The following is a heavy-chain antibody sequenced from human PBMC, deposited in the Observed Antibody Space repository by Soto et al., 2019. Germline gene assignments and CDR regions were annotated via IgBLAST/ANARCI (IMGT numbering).Heavy chain of an antibody. V-gene: IGHV1-3*01. CDR3: ARDEVGAMAFYYYYGMDV. CDR2: INAGNGNT. D-gene: IGHD5-18*01. CDR1: GYTFTSYA. Sequence: ASVKVSCKASGYTFTSYAMHWVRQAPGQRLEWMGWINAGNGNTKYSQKFQGRVTITRDTSASTAYMELSSLRSEDTAVHYCARDEVGAMAFYYYYGMDVWGQGTTVTAP. J-gene: IGHJ6*02.